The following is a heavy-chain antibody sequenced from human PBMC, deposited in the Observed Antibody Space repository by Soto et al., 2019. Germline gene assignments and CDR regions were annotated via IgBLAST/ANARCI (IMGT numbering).Heavy chain of an antibody. CDR1: GYTFTGYY. D-gene: IGHD3-10*01. CDR2: INPNSGGT. V-gene: IGHV1-2*04. J-gene: IGHJ4*02. Sequence: GASVKVSCKASGYTFTGYYMHWVRQAPGQGLEWMGWINPNSGGTNYAQKFQGWVTMTRDTSISTAYMELSRLRSDDTAVYYCARAYGSGSYSIITSLFDYRGQGTLVTVPS. CDR3: ARAYGSGSYSIITSLFDY.